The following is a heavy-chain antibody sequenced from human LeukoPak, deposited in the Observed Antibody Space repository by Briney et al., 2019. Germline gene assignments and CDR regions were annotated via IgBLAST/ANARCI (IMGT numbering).Heavy chain of an antibody. V-gene: IGHV3-30*03. CDR3: ARDPMHSSGWYYYYYYMDV. CDR2: ISYDGRNK. J-gene: IGHJ6*03. CDR1: GFTFSTYS. Sequence: GGSLRLSCAASGFTFSTYSMNWVRQAPGKGLEWGAVISYDGRNKYYAQSVKGRFTISRDNSTNTLYLQMNSLRAEDTAVYYCARDPMHSSGWYYYYYYMDVWGKGTTVTVSS. D-gene: IGHD6-19*01.